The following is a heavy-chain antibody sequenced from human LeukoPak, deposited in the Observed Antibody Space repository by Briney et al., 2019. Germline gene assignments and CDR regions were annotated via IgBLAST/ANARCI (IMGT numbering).Heavy chain of an antibody. CDR2: ISYDGSKK. J-gene: IGHJ5*02. Sequence: TGGSLRLSCAAAGFIFSSYSTHWVRQAPGKGLEWVAVISYDGSKKYYPESVRGRFTISRDNSKNTLFLQMNSLRAEDTAVYYCAKDFGYDSGTYLDQWGQGTLVTVSS. V-gene: IGHV3-30*18. CDR1: GFIFSSYS. D-gene: IGHD3-10*01. CDR3: AKDFGYDSGTYLDQ.